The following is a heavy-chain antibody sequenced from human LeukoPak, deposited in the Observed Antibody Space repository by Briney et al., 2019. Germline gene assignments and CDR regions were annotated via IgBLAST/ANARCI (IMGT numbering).Heavy chain of an antibody. D-gene: IGHD6-6*01. Sequence: GSLRLSCAASGFTFSSYWMHWVRQAPGKGLVWVSRINSDGSSTSYADSVRGRFSISRDNAKNTPYLQMNSLRAEDTAVYYCARGLSGYASSLGYWGQGTLVTVSA. CDR2: INSDGSST. V-gene: IGHV3-74*01. CDR3: ARGLSGYASSLGY. CDR1: GFTFSSYW. J-gene: IGHJ4*02.